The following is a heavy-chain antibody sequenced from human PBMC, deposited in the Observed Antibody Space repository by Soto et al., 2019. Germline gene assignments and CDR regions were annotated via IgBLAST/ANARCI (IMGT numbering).Heavy chain of an antibody. CDR2: SNPTTGGT. J-gene: IGHJ4*02. V-gene: IGHV1-2*06. CDR3: ARGYCSSSGCSHYFDY. CDR1: GYTFTGNY. Sequence: QVQLVQSGAEVKKPGASVKVSCKASGYTFTGNYRHWVLQAPGQGLEWMALSNPTTGGTNYAQKCHGRVTMTWDTSISTAYMELSRLRSDDTAIYYFARGYCSSSGCSHYFDYWGQGTLVTVSS. D-gene: IGHD2-2*01.